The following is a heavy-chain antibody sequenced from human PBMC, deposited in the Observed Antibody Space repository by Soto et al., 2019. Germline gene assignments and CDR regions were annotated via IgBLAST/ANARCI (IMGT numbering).Heavy chain of an antibody. Sequence: GGSLRLSXAASGFTVSNTYMTWVRQPPGKGLECVSVIYTAGGTNYADSVKGRFIISRDNSKNTLYLQMNSLRAEDTAVYYCARALPVAKGGFDPWGQGTLVTAPQ. J-gene: IGHJ5*02. D-gene: IGHD2-2*01. V-gene: IGHV3-53*01. CDR1: GFTVSNTY. CDR3: ARALPVAKGGFDP. CDR2: IYTAGGT.